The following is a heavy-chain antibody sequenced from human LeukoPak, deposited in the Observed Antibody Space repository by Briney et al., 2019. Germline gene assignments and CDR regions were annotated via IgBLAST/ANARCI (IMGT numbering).Heavy chain of an antibody. CDR2: ISYSGST. Sequence: SETLSLTCTVSGGSINNYYWSWIRQPPGKGLEWIGYISYSGSTDYNPSLKSRVTMSVDTSINQFSLKLSSVTAADTAVYYCARLRLRYDSNGYSTSYEAVDIWGQGTVVTVSS. CDR3: ARLRLRYDSNGYSTSYEAVDI. D-gene: IGHD3-22*01. CDR1: GGSINNYY. V-gene: IGHV4-59*08. J-gene: IGHJ3*02.